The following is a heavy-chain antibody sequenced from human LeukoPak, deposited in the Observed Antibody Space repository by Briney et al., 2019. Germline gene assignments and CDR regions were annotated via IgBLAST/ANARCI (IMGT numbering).Heavy chain of an antibody. CDR1: GGSVSSSPYW. D-gene: IGHD1-14*01. CDR2: IYYTGST. CDR3: ARRAYGIGFGY. Sequence: SETLSLTCTVSGGSVSSSPYWWGWIRQPPGKGLEWIGTIYYTGSTFHNPSLKSRVTISADTSSNQFSLKLTSVTAADTAVYYCARRAYGIGFGYWGQGTMVTVSS. J-gene: IGHJ4*02. V-gene: IGHV4-39*01.